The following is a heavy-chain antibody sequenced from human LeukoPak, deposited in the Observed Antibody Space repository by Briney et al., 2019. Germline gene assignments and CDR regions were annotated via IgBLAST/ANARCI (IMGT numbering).Heavy chain of an antibody. CDR2: IYHSGST. CDR3: ARGHGSGSYTY. D-gene: IGHD3-10*01. CDR1: DGSISSGGYS. Sequence: PSQTLSLTCAVSDGSISSGGYSWSWIRQPPGKGLEWIGYIYHSGSTYYNPSLKSRVTISVDRSKNQFSLKLSSVTAADTAVYYCARGHGSGSYTYWGQGTLVTVSS. J-gene: IGHJ4*02. V-gene: IGHV4-30-2*01.